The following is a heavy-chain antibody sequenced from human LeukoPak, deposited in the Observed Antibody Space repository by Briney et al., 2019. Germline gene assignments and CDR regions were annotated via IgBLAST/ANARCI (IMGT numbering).Heavy chain of an antibody. D-gene: IGHD4-17*01. CDR1: GKRLSGLS. CDR3: ARERLQDYGAARGFDP. V-gene: IGHV1-24*01. CDR2: FDPEVDKI. J-gene: IGHJ5*02. Sequence: EASVKVSCTLSGKRLSGLSKAWVRQAPGKGLEWMGGFDPEVDKIRLAQKFQGRVTMTRDTSISTAYMELSRLRSDDTAVYYCARERLQDYGAARGFDPWGQGTLVTVSS.